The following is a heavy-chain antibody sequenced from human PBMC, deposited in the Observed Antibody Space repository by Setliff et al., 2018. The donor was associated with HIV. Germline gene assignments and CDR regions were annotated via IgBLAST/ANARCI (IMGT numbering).Heavy chain of an antibody. D-gene: IGHD6-19*01. CDR1: GYTFTSYH. Sequence: ASVKVSCKASGYTFTSYHMYWVRQAPGQGLEWMGAINPSGGSTRYAQKFQGRVTMTRDTSTSTAYMELSSLRSEDTAVYYCARDPNRIAVAGTFDYWGQGTLVTVSS. J-gene: IGHJ4*02. CDR2: INPSGGST. V-gene: IGHV1-46*01. CDR3: ARDPNRIAVAGTFDY.